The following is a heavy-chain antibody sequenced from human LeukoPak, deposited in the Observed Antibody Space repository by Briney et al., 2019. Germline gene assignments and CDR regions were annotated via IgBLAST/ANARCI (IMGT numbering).Heavy chain of an antibody. Sequence: GGSLRLSCAASGFTFSSYWMHWVRQAPGKGLVWVSRINSDGTSTTYVDSVKGRFTISRDNAKNSLYLQMNSLRAEDTAVYYCARIQTRGGDIVVVPAARYYFDYWGQGTLVTVSS. CDR1: GFTFSSYW. CDR2: INSDGTST. J-gene: IGHJ4*02. V-gene: IGHV3-74*01. D-gene: IGHD2-2*01. CDR3: ARIQTRGGDIVVVPAARYYFDY.